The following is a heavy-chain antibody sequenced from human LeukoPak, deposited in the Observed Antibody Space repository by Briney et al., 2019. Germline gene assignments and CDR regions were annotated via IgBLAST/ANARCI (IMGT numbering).Heavy chain of an antibody. CDR2: IVVGSGNT. J-gene: IGHJ5*02. Sequence: GTSVKVSCKASGFTFTSSAVQWVRQARGQRLEWIGWIVVGSGNTNYAQKFQERVTITRDMSTSTAYMELNSLRAEDTAVYYCARDDCSSISCYHNWFDPWGQGTLVTVSS. CDR1: GFTFTSSA. CDR3: ARDDCSSISCYHNWFDP. V-gene: IGHV1-58*01. D-gene: IGHD2-2*01.